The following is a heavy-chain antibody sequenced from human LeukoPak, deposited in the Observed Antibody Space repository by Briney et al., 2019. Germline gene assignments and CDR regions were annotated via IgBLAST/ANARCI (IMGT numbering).Heavy chain of an antibody. CDR3: ARVMGASAAS. Sequence: GGSLRLSCAASGFAFSSYAMTWVRQAPGKELEWVSGISGRGGSRYYADAVKGRFSISRDNSENTLLLQMSSLRAEDTGIYFCARVMGASAASWGQGTLVAVSS. V-gene: IGHV3-23*01. J-gene: IGHJ5*02. CDR1: GFAFSSYA. CDR2: ISGRGGSR. D-gene: IGHD2-15*01.